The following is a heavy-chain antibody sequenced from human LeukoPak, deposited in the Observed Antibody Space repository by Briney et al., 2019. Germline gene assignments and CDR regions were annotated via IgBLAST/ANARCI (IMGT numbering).Heavy chain of an antibody. V-gene: IGHV4-59*08. Sequence: SETLSLTCTVSGGSFSGYYWSWIWQPPGKGLEYIGYIFYTGTTLYSPSLKTRVTMSVDTSENQLSLKLSSVTAADTAVYSCARHDVVPVIRRGFDFWGQGTLVTVSS. J-gene: IGHJ4*02. CDR1: GGSFSGYY. CDR2: IFYTGTT. CDR3: ARHDVVPVIRRGFDF. D-gene: IGHD2-21*02.